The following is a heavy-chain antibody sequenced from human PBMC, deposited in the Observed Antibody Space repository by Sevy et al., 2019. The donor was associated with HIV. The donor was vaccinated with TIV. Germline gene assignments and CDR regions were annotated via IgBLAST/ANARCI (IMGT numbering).Heavy chain of an antibody. Sequence: GGSLRLSCAASGFTFSDSCMTWVRQAPGKGLEWVANIKEDGNDRYYVDSVKGRFTLSRDNAKMSVYLELTSLRVEDSALCYCARGRRNWGLGGLDVWGQGTTVTVSS. CDR1: GFTFSDSC. CDR2: IKEDGNDR. CDR3: ARGRRNWGLGGLDV. D-gene: IGHD3-16*01. J-gene: IGHJ6*02. V-gene: IGHV3-7*01.